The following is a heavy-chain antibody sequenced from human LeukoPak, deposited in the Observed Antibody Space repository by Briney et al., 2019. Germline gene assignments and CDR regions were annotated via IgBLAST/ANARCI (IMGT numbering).Heavy chain of an antibody. J-gene: IGHJ4*02. D-gene: IGHD3-3*01. CDR3: ARYNAGSGYPRKYFDY. CDR1: GGSFSGYY. V-gene: IGHV4-34*01. Sequence: SETLSLTCAVYGGSFSGYYWSWIRQPPGKGLEWIGEINHSGSTNYNPSLKSRVTISVDTSKNQFSLKLSSVTAADTAVYYCARYNAGSGYPRKYFDYWGQGTLVTVSS. CDR2: INHSGST.